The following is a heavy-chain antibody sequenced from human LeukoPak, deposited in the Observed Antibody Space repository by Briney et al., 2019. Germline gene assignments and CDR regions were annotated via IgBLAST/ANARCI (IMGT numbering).Heavy chain of an antibody. CDR3: ARREFYYYDSSVYAFDI. Sequence: SETLSLTCTVSGGSISTYYWSWIRQSPGKGLEWIGSIYYSGSTYYNPSLKSRVTISVDTSKNQFSLKLSSVTAADTAVYYCARREFYYYDSSVYAFDIWGQGTMVTVSS. CDR1: GGSISTYY. D-gene: IGHD3-22*01. J-gene: IGHJ3*02. CDR2: IYYSGST. V-gene: IGHV4-59*05.